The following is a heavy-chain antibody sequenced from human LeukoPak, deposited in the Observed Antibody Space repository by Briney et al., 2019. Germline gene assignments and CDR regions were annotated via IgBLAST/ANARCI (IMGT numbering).Heavy chain of an antibody. D-gene: IGHD2-15*01. CDR1: GYTFTSYY. CDR2: INPSGGST. V-gene: IGHV1-46*01. J-gene: IGHJ6*02. CDR3: ARDPSRGGGRVPGSLGVKPPTKRDYYYGMDV. Sequence: ASVKVSCKASGYTFTSYYMHWVRQAPGQGLEWMGIINPSGGSTGYAQKFQGRVTMTRDTSTSTVYMELSSLRSEDTAVYYCARDPSRGGGRVPGSLGVKPPTKRDYYYGMDVWGQGTTVTVSS.